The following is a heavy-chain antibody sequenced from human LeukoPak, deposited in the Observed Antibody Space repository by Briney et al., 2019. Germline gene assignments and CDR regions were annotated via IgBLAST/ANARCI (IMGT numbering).Heavy chain of an antibody. CDR2: ISFDGTNE. Sequence: GGSLRLYCAASGFTFSTYAMHWVRQAPGKGLERVAVISFDGTNEYYADSVEGRFTISKDNSRNTVYLQMNSLRPEDTAVYYCARRGSGGSWLYYFDYWGQGTLVTVSS. CDR1: GFTFSTYA. J-gene: IGHJ4*02. V-gene: IGHV3-30-3*01. D-gene: IGHD2-15*01. CDR3: ARRGSGGSWLYYFDY.